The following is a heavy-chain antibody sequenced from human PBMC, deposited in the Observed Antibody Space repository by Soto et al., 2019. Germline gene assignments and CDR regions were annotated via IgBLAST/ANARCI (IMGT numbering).Heavy chain of an antibody. CDR3: AKGRVPAARRYFDY. V-gene: IGHV4-39*01. D-gene: IGHD2-2*01. J-gene: IGHJ4*02. CDR2: IYYSGST. Sequence: SETLSLTCTVSGGSISSSSYYWGWIRQPPGKGPEWIGSIYYSGSTYYNPSLKSRVTISVDTSKNQFSLKLSSVTAADTAVYYCAKGRVPAARRYFDYWGQGTLVTVSS. CDR1: GGSISSSSYY.